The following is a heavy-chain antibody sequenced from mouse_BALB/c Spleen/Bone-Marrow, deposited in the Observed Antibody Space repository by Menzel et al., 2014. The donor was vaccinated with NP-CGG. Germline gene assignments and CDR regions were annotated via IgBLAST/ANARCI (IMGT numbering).Heavy chain of an antibody. CDR3: ATAEIYTLSLHDALPI. CDR2: ISCYDGAT. V-gene: IGHV1S34*01. CDR1: SYSFTGYY. Sequence: SYSFTGYYMHWVKQSHGKSLEWIGYISCYDGATSYNQKFKGKATFTVDTSSSTAYMQFNSLTSEDFFFNDTATAEIYTLSLHDALPIWG. D-gene: IGHD1-2*01. J-gene: IGHJ1*01.